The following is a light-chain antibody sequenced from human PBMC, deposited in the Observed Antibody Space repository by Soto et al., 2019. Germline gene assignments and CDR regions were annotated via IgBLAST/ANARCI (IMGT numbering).Light chain of an antibody. Sequence: DLQMTQSPSTLSASVGDRVTITCRASQSISSWLAWYQQKPGKAPKLLIYEASSFESGVPSKSSGRGSGTEVTLTISSLQPDDFATYYCQQYNSYSYTFGQGTKLEIK. CDR3: QQYNSYSYT. CDR2: EAS. CDR1: QSISSW. V-gene: IGKV1-5*01. J-gene: IGKJ2*01.